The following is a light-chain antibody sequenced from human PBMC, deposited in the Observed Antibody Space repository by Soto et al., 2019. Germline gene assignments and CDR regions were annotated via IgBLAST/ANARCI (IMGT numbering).Light chain of an antibody. CDR3: QQYNSYWT. CDR1: QSISSR. J-gene: IGKJ1*01. CDR2: KAS. V-gene: IGKV1-5*03. Sequence: IQMTQSPSTLSASVGDRVTITCRASQSISSRLAWYQQKAGKAPKLLIYKASSLESGVPSRFSGSGSGTDFTLTISSLQPDDFATYYCQQYNSYWTFGQGTKVEIK.